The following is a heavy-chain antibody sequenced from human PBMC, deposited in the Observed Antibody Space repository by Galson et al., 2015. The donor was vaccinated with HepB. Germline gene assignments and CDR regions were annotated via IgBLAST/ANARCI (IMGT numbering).Heavy chain of an antibody. CDR1: GYTFTGYY. Sequence: SVKVSCKASGYTFTGYYMHWVRQAPGQGLEWMGWINPNSGGTNYAQKFQGRVTMTRDTSISTAYMELRRLRSDDTAVYYCARVSPYCSSTSCYGGFDYWGQGTLVTVSS. CDR2: INPNSGGT. D-gene: IGHD2-2*01. V-gene: IGHV1-2*02. CDR3: ARVSPYCSSTSCYGGFDY. J-gene: IGHJ4*02.